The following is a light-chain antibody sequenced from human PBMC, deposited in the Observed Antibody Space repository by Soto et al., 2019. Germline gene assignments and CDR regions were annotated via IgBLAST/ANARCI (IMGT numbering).Light chain of an antibody. CDR3: QNYDSAPWT. Sequence: DIEMTQSPSSLSASVGDRVTITCRASQGISNDLAWYQQRPGQVPKLLIYAASTLQSGVPSRFSGSGSGTDLALTISSLRPVDVATYYCQNYDSAPWTFGQGTEVEIK. CDR1: QGISND. V-gene: IGKV1-27*01. CDR2: AAS. J-gene: IGKJ1*01.